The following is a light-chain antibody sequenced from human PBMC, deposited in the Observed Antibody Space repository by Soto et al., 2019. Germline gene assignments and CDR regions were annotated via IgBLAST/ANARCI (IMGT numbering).Light chain of an antibody. Sequence: ESVLTQSPGTLSLSPGERATLSCRASQSVSSNYLAWYQQKPGQAPRLLIYGASSRATGIPDRFSGSGSGTDFTLTISRLEPEDFAVYYCQQYSSSPPHTFGQGTKLEIK. V-gene: IGKV3-20*01. CDR2: GAS. CDR3: QQYSSSPPHT. J-gene: IGKJ2*01. CDR1: QSVSSNY.